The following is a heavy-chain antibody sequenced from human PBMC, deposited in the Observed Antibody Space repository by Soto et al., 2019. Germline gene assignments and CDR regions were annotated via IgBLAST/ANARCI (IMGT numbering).Heavy chain of an antibody. CDR3: AKGPRAPPPHDYGMDV. CDR2: ISGSGGST. V-gene: IGHV3-23*01. CDR1: GFTFSSYV. Sequence: EVQLLESGGGLVQPGGSLRLSCAASGFTFSSYVMNWVRQPPGKGLEWVSGISGSGGSTYYADSVKARFPISRDNSKNTLYLQMNSLRAEDTDVYYCAKGPRAPPPHDYGMDVWGQGTTVTVSS. J-gene: IGHJ6*02.